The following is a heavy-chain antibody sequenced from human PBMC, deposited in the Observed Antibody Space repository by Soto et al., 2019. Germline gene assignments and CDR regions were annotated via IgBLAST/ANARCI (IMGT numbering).Heavy chain of an antibody. V-gene: IGHV3-23*01. J-gene: IGHJ4*02. CDR2: LSASGFST. CDR3: AKEYSGYAY. CDR1: GFTFSSYA. Sequence: GGSLRLSCAASGFTFSSYAMNWVRQAPGKGLEWVSTLSASGFSTHYADSVKGRFTSSRDNSKNTLYLQMNSLRAEDTAVYYCAKEYSGYAYWGQGTLVTVSS. D-gene: IGHD5-12*01.